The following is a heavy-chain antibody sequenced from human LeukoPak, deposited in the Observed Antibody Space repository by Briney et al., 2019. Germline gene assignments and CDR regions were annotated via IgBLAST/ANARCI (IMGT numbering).Heavy chain of an antibody. Sequence: SETLSLTCAVYGGXFSGYYCSWIRQPPGKGLEWIGEINHSGSTNYNPSLKSRVTISVDTSKNQFSLKLSSVTAADTAVYYCARRNYYDSSGSNWGQGTLVTVSS. J-gene: IGHJ4*02. CDR3: ARRNYYDSSGSN. V-gene: IGHV4-34*01. CDR2: INHSGST. CDR1: GGXFSGYY. D-gene: IGHD3-22*01.